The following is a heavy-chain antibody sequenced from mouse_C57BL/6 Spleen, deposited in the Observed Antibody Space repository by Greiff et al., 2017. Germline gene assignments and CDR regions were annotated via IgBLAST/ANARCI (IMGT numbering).Heavy chain of an antibody. Sequence: VQLKESGPGLVKPSQSLSLTCSVTGYSITSGYYWNWIRQFPGNKLEWMGYISYDGSNNYNPSLKNRISITRDTSKNQFFLKLNSVTTEDTATYYCASPLYYYGSSYLPWYFDVWGTGTTVTVSS. J-gene: IGHJ1*03. CDR2: ISYDGSN. D-gene: IGHD1-1*01. CDR1: GYSITSGYY. CDR3: ASPLYYYGSSYLPWYFDV. V-gene: IGHV3-6*01.